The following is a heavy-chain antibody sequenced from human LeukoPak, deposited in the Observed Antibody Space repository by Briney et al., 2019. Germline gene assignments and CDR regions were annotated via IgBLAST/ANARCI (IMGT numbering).Heavy chain of an antibody. J-gene: IGHJ5*02. CDR2: INHSGST. D-gene: IGHD1-26*01. CDR3: ARASFIVGATAWFDP. Sequence: SETLSLTCAVYGGSFSGYYWSWIRQPPGKGLEWIGEINHSGSTNYNPSLKSRVTISVDTSKNQFSLKLSSVTAADTAVYYCARASFIVGATAWFDPWGQGTLATVSS. CDR1: GGSFSGYY. V-gene: IGHV4-34*01.